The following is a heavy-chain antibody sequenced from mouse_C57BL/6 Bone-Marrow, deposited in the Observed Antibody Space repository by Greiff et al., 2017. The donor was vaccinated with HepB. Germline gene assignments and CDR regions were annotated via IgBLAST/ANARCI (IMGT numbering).Heavy chain of an antibody. V-gene: IGHV1-18*01. Sequence: VQLQQSGPELVKPGASVKIPCKASGYTFTDYNMDWVKQSHGKSLEWIGDINPNNGGTIYNQKFKGKATLTVDKSSSTAYMELRSLTSEDTAVYYCARTMKDYFWYFDVWGTGTTVTVSS. CDR3: ARTMKDYFWYFDV. J-gene: IGHJ1*03. CDR2: INPNNGGT. CDR1: GYTFTDYN. D-gene: IGHD2-4*01.